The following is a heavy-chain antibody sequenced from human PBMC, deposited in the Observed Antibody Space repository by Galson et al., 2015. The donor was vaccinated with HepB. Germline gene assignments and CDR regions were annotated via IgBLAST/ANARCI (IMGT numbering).Heavy chain of an antibody. CDR3: ALKTGEYYGMDV. CDR1: GFSLSTSGMC. D-gene: IGHD2-21*01. CDR2: IDWDDDK. J-gene: IGHJ6*02. V-gene: IGHV2-70*11. Sequence: PALVKPTQTLTLTCTFSGFSLSTSGMCVSWIRQPPGKALEWLARIDWDDDKYYSTSLKTRLTISKDTSKNQVVLTMTNMDPVDTATYYCALKTGEYYGMDVWGQGTTVTVSS.